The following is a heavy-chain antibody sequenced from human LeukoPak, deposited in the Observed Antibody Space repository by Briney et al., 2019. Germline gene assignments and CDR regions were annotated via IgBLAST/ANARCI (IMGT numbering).Heavy chain of an antibody. J-gene: IGHJ4*02. Sequence: GGSLRLSCAASGFTVSSYSMNWVRQAPGKGLEWVAFIRYDGGIKYYADSVKGRFTISRDNSKNTLYLQMNSLRAEDTAVYYCAKGSSWATGYFDFWGQGTLVTVSS. CDR2: IRYDGGIK. CDR1: GFTVSSYS. D-gene: IGHD5-12*01. CDR3: AKGSSWATGYFDF. V-gene: IGHV3-30*02.